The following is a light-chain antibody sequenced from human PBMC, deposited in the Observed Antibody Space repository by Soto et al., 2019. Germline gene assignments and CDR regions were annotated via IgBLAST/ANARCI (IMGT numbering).Light chain of an antibody. CDR2: EVS. CDR3: NSYTSSSTLVV. J-gene: IGLJ2*01. V-gene: IGLV2-14*01. CDR1: TSDVRGYNY. Sequence: QSALTQPASVSGSPGQSITISCTGTTSDVRGYNYVFWYQQHPGKAPKLMIYEVSNRPSGVSNRFSGSKSGNTASLTISGLQAEDEADYYCNSYTSSSTLVVFGGGTKLTVL.